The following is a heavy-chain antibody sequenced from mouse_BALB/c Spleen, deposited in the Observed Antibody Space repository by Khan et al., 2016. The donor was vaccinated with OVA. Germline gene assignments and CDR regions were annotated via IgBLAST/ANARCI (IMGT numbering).Heavy chain of an antibody. J-gene: IGHJ4*01. CDR3: ARARWLLDFAMDY. V-gene: IGHV8-12*01. Sequence: QVTLKESGPGILQPSQTLSLSCSFSGFSLSSSGMGVSWIRQPSGKGLEWLAYIYWDDDKRYNPSLKSRPTTSKDSSSNPVFLLLTRTDPAATATDYCARARWLLDFAMDYWGQGTSVTVSS. D-gene: IGHD2-3*01. CDR2: IYWDDDK. CDR1: GFSLSSSGMG.